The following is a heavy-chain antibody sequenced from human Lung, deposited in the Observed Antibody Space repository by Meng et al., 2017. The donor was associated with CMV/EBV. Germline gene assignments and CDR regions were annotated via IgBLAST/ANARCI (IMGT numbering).Heavy chain of an antibody. CDR2: INHSGST. J-gene: IGHJ4*02. CDR3: ARGAWNYVGVFDY. Sequence: SETXSLXCAVYGGSFSGYYWSWIRQPPGKGLEWIGEINHSGSTNYNPSLKSRVTISVDTSKNQFSLKLSSVTAADTAVYYCARGAWNYVGVFDYWGQRTLVTVSS. D-gene: IGHD1-7*01. CDR1: GGSFSGYY. V-gene: IGHV4-34*01.